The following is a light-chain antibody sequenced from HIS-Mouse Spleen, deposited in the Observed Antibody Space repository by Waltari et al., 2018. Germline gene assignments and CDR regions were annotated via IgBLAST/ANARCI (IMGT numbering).Light chain of an antibody. CDR3: SSYAGSNKV. Sequence: QSALTQPPSASGSPGQSVTISCTGTSSDVGGYNYVSWYQQHPGKAPNLMIYEVSKRPWSVPDRFSGYKSGNTASLTVSGLQAEDEADYYCSSYAGSNKVFGGGTKLTVL. CDR1: SSDVGGYNY. J-gene: IGLJ3*02. V-gene: IGLV2-8*01. CDR2: EVS.